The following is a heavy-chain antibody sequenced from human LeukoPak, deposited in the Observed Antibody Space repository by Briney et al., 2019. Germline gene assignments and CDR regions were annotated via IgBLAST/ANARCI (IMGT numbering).Heavy chain of an antibody. J-gene: IGHJ4*02. CDR3: ARNPNYTSGPFDH. D-gene: IGHD3-22*01. V-gene: IGHV4-59*12. CDR1: GGSISSYY. CDR2: IYYSGST. Sequence: SETLSLTCTVSGGSISSYYWSWIRQPPGKGLEWIGYIYYSGSTYYNPSLKSRVTISVDTSKNQFSLKLSSVTAADTAVYYCARNPNYTSGPFDHWGQGTLVTVSS.